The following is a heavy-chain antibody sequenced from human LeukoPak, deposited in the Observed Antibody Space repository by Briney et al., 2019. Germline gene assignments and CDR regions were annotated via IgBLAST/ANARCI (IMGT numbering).Heavy chain of an antibody. V-gene: IGHV4-39*07. J-gene: IGHJ4*02. Sequence: SETLSLTCTVSGGSISSSSYYWGWIRQPPGKGLEWIGEINHSGITNYNPSLKSRVTISVDTSKNQFSLKLSSVTAADTAVYYCASFTITYNPFDYWGQGTLVTVSS. D-gene: IGHD3-10*01. CDR2: INHSGIT. CDR1: GGSISSSSYY. CDR3: ASFTITYNPFDY.